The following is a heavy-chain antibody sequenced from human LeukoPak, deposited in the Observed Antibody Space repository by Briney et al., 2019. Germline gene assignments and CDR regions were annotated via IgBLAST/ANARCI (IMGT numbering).Heavy chain of an antibody. CDR2: INPNSGGT. D-gene: IGHD3-22*01. J-gene: IGHJ4*02. Sequence: ASVKVSCKASGYTFTGYYMHWVRQAPGQGLEWMGWINPNSGGTNYAQKFQGRVTMTRDTSISTAYMELSRLRSDDTVVYYCARDVSSGHLFDYWGQGTLVTVSS. CDR3: ARDVSSGHLFDY. V-gene: IGHV1-2*02. CDR1: GYTFTGYY.